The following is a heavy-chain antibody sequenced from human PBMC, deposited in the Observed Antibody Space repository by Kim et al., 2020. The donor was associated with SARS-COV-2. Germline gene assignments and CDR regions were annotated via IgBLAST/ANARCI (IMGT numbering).Heavy chain of an antibody. CDR3: AKDLSNYLTGYYFYGMDV. CDR2: TSYDGGDK. Sequence: GGSLRLSCAASGFTFSHYGMHWVRQAPGKGLEWVAVTSYDGGDKYYADSVKGRFTISRDNSKNTLYLQMNSLRAEDTAVYYCAKDLSNYLTGYYFYGMDVWGQGTTVTVSS. D-gene: IGHD4-4*01. J-gene: IGHJ6*02. V-gene: IGHV3-30*18. CDR1: GFTFSHYG.